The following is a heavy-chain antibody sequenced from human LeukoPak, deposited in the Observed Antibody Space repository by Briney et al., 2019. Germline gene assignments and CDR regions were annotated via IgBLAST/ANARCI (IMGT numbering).Heavy chain of an antibody. D-gene: IGHD6-19*01. V-gene: IGHV4-39*07. CDR3: ARDLSVAGPTQDFDY. CDR2: IYYSGST. J-gene: IGHJ4*02. CDR1: GGSISSGSYY. Sequence: SETLSLTCTVSGGSISSGSYYWGWIRQPPGKGLEWIGSIYYSGSTYYNPSLKSRVTISVDTSKNQFSLKLSSVTAADTAVYYCARDLSVAGPTQDFDYWGQGTLVTVSS.